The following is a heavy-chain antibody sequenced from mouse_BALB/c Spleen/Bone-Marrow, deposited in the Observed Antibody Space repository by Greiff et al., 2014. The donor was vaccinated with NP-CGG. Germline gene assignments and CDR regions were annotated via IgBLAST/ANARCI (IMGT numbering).Heavy chain of an antibody. D-gene: IGHD2-3*01. J-gene: IGHJ4*01. V-gene: IGHV1-69*02. CDR1: GYTFTSYW. CDR2: IDPSDSYT. CDR3: ARWLLRYYAMDD. Sequence: QVQLQQSGAELVKPGASVKLSCKASGYTFTSYWMHWVKQRPGQGLEWIGEIDPSDSYTNYNQKFKGKATLTVDKSSSTAYMQHSSLTSEDSAVYFCARWLLRYYAMDDWGQGTSVTVSS.